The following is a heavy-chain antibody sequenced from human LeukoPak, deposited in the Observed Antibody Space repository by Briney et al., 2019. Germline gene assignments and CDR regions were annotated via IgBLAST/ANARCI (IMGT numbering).Heavy chain of an antibody. CDR2: IYHSGST. Sequence: PSETLSLTCEVSGVPISSGNWWSWVRQPPGKGLEWIGQIYHSGSTNYNPPLKSRVTISVDKSKNHFSLRLSSVTAADTAVYYCARENDSGYSLNYWGQGTLVTVSS. D-gene: IGHD3-22*01. J-gene: IGHJ4*02. V-gene: IGHV4-4*02. CDR1: GVPISSGNW. CDR3: ARENDSGYSLNY.